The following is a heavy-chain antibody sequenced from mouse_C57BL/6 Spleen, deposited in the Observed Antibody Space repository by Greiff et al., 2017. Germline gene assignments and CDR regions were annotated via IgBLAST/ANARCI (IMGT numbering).Heavy chain of an antibody. J-gene: IGHJ3*01. Sequence: VHLVESGAELVKPGASVKISCKASGYAFSSYWMNWVKQRPGKGLEWIGQIYPGDGDTNYNGKFKGKATLTADKSSSTAYMQLSSLTSEDSAVYFCARRGLSGNYEFAYWGQGTLVTVSA. D-gene: IGHD2-1*01. CDR1: GYAFSSYW. CDR3: ARRGLSGNYEFAY. V-gene: IGHV1-80*01. CDR2: IYPGDGDT.